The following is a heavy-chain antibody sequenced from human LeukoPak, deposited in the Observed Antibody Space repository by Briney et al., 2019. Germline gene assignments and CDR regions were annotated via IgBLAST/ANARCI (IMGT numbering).Heavy chain of an antibody. CDR1: GYTFTGYY. J-gene: IGHJ3*02. Sequence: ASVKVSCKASGYTFTGYYMHWVRQAPGQGLEWMGWINTNTGNPTYAQGFTGRFVFSLDTSVSTAYLQISSLKAEDTAVYYCARDYEVLRYFDWSPGAAFDIWGQGTMVTVSS. CDR2: INTNTGNP. CDR3: ARDYEVLRYFDWSPGAAFDI. V-gene: IGHV7-4-1*02. D-gene: IGHD3-9*01.